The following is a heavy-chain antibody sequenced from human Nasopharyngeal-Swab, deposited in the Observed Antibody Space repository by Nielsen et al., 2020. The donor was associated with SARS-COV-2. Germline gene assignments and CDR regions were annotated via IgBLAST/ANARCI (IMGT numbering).Heavy chain of an antibody. V-gene: IGHV3-23*01. Sequence: GESLKISCAASGFTFSVYAMSWVRQAPGKGLEWVSAIGGTVGSTYYADSVKGQFTISRDNSKNTLYLQMNSLSAEDTAVYYCAKDRGCSGGSCYVHWYFDLWGRGTLVTVSS. D-gene: IGHD2-15*01. CDR1: GFTFSVYA. CDR3: AKDRGCSGGSCYVHWYFDL. CDR2: IGGTVGST. J-gene: IGHJ2*01.